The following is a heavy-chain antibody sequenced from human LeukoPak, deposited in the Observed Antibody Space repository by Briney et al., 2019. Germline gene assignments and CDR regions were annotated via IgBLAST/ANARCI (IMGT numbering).Heavy chain of an antibody. Sequence: GGSLRLSCAASGFTVSNNYMSWVRQAPGKGLEWVSVIYSDGTAYYAGSVKGRFTISRDNSKNTLFLQMNSVRAEDTAVYYCARVDIEGGGETDYWGQGTLVTVSS. CDR1: GFTVSNNY. CDR2: IYSDGTA. D-gene: IGHD2-15*01. J-gene: IGHJ4*02. CDR3: ARVDIEGGGETDY. V-gene: IGHV3-53*01.